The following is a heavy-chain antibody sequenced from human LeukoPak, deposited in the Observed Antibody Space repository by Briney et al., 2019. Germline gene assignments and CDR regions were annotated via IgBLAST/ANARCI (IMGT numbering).Heavy chain of an antibody. Sequence: PGGSLRLSCAASGFTFSSYWMHWVRQAPGKGLVWVSRINSDGTSTRYADSVKGRFTISRDKAKNTLYLQMNSLRAEDTAVYYCTREGPTGGLSNPYFDYWGQGALVTVSS. CDR1: GFTFSSYW. D-gene: IGHD3/OR15-3a*01. V-gene: IGHV3-74*01. CDR2: INSDGTST. CDR3: TREGPTGGLSNPYFDY. J-gene: IGHJ4*02.